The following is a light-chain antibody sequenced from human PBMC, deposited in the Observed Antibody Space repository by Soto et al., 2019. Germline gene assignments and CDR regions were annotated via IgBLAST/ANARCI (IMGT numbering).Light chain of an antibody. J-gene: IGKJ4*01. V-gene: IGKV4-1*01. Sequence: DIVMTQSPDSLAVSLGERATINCKCSQSVLYWSNNKNFLAWYQQKPGQPPKLLIYWASTRESGVPDRFSGSGSGTDFTLTISSLQAEDVAVYYCQQYYTVPLTFGGGTKVEIK. CDR3: QQYYTVPLT. CDR2: WAS. CDR1: QSVLYWSNNKNF.